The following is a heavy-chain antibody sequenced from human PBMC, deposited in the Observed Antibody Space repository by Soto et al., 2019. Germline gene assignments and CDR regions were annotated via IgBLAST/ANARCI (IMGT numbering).Heavy chain of an antibody. V-gene: IGHV1-69*13. CDR1: GGTFSSYA. CDR3: AKDRLPTSGQRFYFDS. CDR2: IIPIFGTA. J-gene: IGHJ4*02. Sequence: SVKVSCKASGGTFSSYAISWVRQAPGQGLEWMGGIIPIFGTANYAQKFQGRVTITADESTSTAYMELSSLRSEDAAIYYCAKDRLPTSGQRFYFDSWGQGSLVTVSS. D-gene: IGHD2-15*01.